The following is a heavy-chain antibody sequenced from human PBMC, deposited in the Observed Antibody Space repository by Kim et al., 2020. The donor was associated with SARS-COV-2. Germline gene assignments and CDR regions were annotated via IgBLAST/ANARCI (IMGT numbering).Heavy chain of an antibody. J-gene: IGHJ5*02. D-gene: IGHD3-10*01. V-gene: IGHV4-59*01. CDR2: AYYSGST. CDR3: STGRGRGWFDP. Sequence: SETLSLTCSVTGGSISTYFWTWIRQPPGKGLEWIGYAYYSGSTNYNPSLKSRVAISVDTSKNQVSLKLSSVTAADTAIYYCSTGRGRGWFDPWGQGTLVT. CDR1: GGSISTYF.